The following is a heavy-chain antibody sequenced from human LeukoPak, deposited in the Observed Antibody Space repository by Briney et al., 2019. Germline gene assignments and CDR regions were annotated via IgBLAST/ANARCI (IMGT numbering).Heavy chain of an antibody. CDR3: ARYNWNYGWFDP. CDR1: GDSISSSVYY. D-gene: IGHD1-7*01. V-gene: IGHV4-39*01. J-gene: IGHJ5*02. CDR2: IYYGGST. Sequence: SETLSLTCTVSGDSISSSVYYWGWIRQPPGKGLEWIGSIYYGGSTYYNPSLKSRVTISVDTSKIQFSLKLSSVTAADTAVYYCARYNWNYGWFDPWGQGTLVTVSS.